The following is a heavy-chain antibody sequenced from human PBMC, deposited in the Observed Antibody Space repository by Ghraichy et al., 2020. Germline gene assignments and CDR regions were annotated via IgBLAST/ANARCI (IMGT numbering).Heavy chain of an antibody. Sequence: SETLSLTCTVSGGSISSSSYYWGWIRPPPGKGLEWIGSIYYSGSTYYNLSLKSRVTISVDTSKNQFSLKLISATAAATAVYYCARGGGLVSLYDYWGQGTRVPVSS. CDR2: IYYSGST. CDR3: ARGGGLVSLYDY. V-gene: IGHV4-39*07. D-gene: IGHD6-19*01. CDR1: GGSISSSSYY. J-gene: IGHJ4*02.